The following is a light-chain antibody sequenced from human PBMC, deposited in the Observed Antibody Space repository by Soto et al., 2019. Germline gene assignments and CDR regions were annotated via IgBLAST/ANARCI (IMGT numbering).Light chain of an antibody. CDR3: QQYASSVT. Sequence: EILLTQSPDSLSLSPGDRATLSCRASQSFSSTFIAWYQQKPGQAPRLLIYGASSRATGIPDRFSGSGSGTDFTLPISRLPLEDFAVYYCQQYASSVTFGQGTKVEIK. V-gene: IGKV3-20*01. J-gene: IGKJ1*01. CDR1: QSFSSTF. CDR2: GAS.